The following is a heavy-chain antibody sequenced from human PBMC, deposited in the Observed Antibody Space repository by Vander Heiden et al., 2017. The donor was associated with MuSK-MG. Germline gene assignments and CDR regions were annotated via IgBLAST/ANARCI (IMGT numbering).Heavy chain of an antibody. CDR2: IIPIFGTA. CDR1: GGTFSSYA. D-gene: IGHD3-3*01. CDR3: ARDKSRPDYDFWSGYFRYKYYYYYMDV. Sequence: QVQLVQSGAEVKKPGSSVKVSCKASGGTFSSYAISWVRQAPGQGLEWMGGIIPIFGTANYAQKFQGRVTITADESTSTAYMELSSLRSEDTAVYYCARDKSRPDYDFWSGYFRYKYYYYYMDVWGKGTTVTVSS. J-gene: IGHJ6*03. V-gene: IGHV1-69*01.